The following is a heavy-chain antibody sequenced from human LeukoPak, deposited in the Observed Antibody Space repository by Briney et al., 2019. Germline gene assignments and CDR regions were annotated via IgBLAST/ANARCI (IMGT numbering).Heavy chain of an antibody. Sequence: ASVKVSCKASGYTFTSYAMHWVRQAPGHGLECMGWINAGNGYTKYSQEFQGRVTITRDTSASTAYMELSSLRSEDMAVYYCARGSSSGYFGLDYWGQGTLVTVSS. V-gene: IGHV1-3*03. CDR3: ARGSSSGYFGLDY. CDR1: GYTFTSYA. CDR2: INAGNGYT. D-gene: IGHD3-22*01. J-gene: IGHJ4*02.